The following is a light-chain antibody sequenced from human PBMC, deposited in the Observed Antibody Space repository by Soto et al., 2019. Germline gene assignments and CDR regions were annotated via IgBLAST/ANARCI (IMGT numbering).Light chain of an antibody. Sequence: QSALTQPASVSGSPGQTITISCTGTRSAVGRYNYVSWYQQHPGKAPILVIYDVTDRTSGVSNRFSGSKSGNTASLTISGLRVEDEADYSCGSYTDSNTLIFGGGTKVTVL. CDR3: GSYTDSNTLI. CDR2: DVT. J-gene: IGLJ2*01. V-gene: IGLV2-14*03. CDR1: RSAVGRYNY.